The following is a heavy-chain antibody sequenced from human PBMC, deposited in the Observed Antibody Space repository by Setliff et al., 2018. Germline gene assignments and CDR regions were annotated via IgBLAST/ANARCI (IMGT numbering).Heavy chain of an antibody. Sequence: PGESLKISCKGSGYSFTSYWIGWVRQMPGKCLEWMGIIYPGDSDTRYSPSFQGQVTISADKSISTAYLQWSSLKASHPAMYSCARRGAVVPADAFDLWGQGTMVTVSS. CDR2: IYPGDSDT. CDR1: GYSFTSYW. D-gene: IGHD2-2*01. J-gene: IGHJ3*01. CDR3: ARRGAVVPADAFDL. V-gene: IGHV5-51*01.